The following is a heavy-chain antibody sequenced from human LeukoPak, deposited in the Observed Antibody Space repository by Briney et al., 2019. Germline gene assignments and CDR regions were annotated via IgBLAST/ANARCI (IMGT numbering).Heavy chain of an antibody. V-gene: IGHV4-38-2*02. J-gene: IGHJ4*02. CDR1: GYSISSGYY. D-gene: IGHD2-15*01. Sequence: SETLSLTCTVSGYSISSGYYWGWIRQPPGKGLEWIGSIYHSGSTYYNPSLKSRVTISVDTSKNQFSLKLSSVTAADTAVYYCARDLRVRCSGGSCYDYWGQGTLVTVSS. CDR3: ARDLRVRCSGGSCYDY. CDR2: IYHSGST.